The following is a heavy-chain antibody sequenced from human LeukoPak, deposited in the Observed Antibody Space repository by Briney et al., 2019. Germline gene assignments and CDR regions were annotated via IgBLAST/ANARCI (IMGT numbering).Heavy chain of an antibody. Sequence: GGSLRLSCAVSGYPFSDHYIDWVRQAPGKGLEWVGQTRDKANNYATEYAASIKGRFTISRDDSRNSVYLQMNSLKTEDTAVYYCTTGARNPNWGQGTLVTVSS. J-gene: IGHJ4*02. V-gene: IGHV3-72*01. CDR1: GYPFSDHY. D-gene: IGHD1-14*01. CDR3: TTGARNPN. CDR2: TRDKANNYAT.